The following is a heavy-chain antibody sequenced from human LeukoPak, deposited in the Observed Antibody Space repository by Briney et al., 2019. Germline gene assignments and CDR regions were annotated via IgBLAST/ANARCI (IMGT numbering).Heavy chain of an antibody. D-gene: IGHD2-21*02. CDR1: GGSISSYY. J-gene: IGHJ4*02. Sequence: SETLSLTCTVSGGSISSYYWSWIRQPPGKGLEWIGSIYYSGETTYYNPSFRSRVTILLDTSKNQFSLKLSSVTAADTAVYYCARVVSAIVHYWGQGTLVTVSS. V-gene: IGHV4-39*07. CDR3: ARVVSAIVHY. CDR2: IYYSGETT.